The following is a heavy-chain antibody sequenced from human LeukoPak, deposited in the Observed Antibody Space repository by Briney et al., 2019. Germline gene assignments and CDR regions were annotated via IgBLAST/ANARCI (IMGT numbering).Heavy chain of an antibody. V-gene: IGHV4-59*01. CDR2: IYYSGST. Sequence: SETLSLTCTVSGGSISSYYWSWIRQPPGKGLEWIGYIYYSGSTNYNPSLKSRVTISVDTSKNQFSLKLSSVTAADTAVYYCARADDDYCSGGSYLLDYWGQGTLVTVSS. CDR1: GGSISSYY. D-gene: IGHD2-15*01. CDR3: ARADDDYCSGGSYLLDY. J-gene: IGHJ4*02.